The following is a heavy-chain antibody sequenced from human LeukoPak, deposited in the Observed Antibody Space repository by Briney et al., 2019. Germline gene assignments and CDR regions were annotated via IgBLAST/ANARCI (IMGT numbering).Heavy chain of an antibody. D-gene: IGHD6-6*01. Sequence: PESLSLTCAVYGGSFSVYYWSWIRQLPGKGLEWIGEINHSGRTNYNPCFKSGVPISVDTSKNPFSLKLSSVTAADTGVYYCARASLYSSSGLYVDYWGQGTLVTVSS. J-gene: IGHJ4*02. CDR1: GGSFSVYY. CDR3: ARASLYSSSGLYVDY. CDR2: INHSGRT. V-gene: IGHV4-34*01.